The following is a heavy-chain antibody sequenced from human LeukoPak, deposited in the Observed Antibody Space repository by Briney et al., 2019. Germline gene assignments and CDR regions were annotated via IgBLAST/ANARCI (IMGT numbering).Heavy chain of an antibody. CDR2: INTNTGNP. Sequence: ASVKVSCKASGYTFTSYAMNWVRQAPGQGLEWMGWINTNTGNPTYAQGFTGRFVFSLDTSVSTAYLQISSLKAEDTAVYYCASGRYDYVWGSYRYRTEMEYYFDYWGQGTLVTVSS. V-gene: IGHV7-4-1*02. D-gene: IGHD3-16*02. CDR1: GYTFTSYA. CDR3: ASGRYDYVWGSYRYRTEMEYYFDY. J-gene: IGHJ4*02.